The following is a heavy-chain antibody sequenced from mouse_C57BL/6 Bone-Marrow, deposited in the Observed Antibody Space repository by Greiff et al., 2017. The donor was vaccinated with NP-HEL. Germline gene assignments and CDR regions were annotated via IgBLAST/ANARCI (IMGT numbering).Heavy chain of an antibody. J-gene: IGHJ1*03. V-gene: IGHV14-4*01. CDR1: GFNIKDDY. CDR2: IDPENGDT. CDR3: TTPYDYDGYFDV. Sequence: VQLQQSGAELVRPGASVKLSCTASGFNIKDDYMHWVKQRPEQGLEWIGWIDPENGDTEYAPKFQGKATITADTSSNTAYLQLSSLTSEDTAVYYCTTPYDYDGYFDVWGTGTTVTVSS. D-gene: IGHD2-4*01.